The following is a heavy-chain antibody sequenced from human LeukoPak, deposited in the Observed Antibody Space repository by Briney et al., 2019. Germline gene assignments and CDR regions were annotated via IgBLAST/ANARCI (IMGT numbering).Heavy chain of an antibody. V-gene: IGHV1-18*04. CDR1: GYTFTNYG. D-gene: IGHD6-13*01. CDR2: ISAYNGNT. CDR3: ARGRYSSSCPDF. Sequence: ASVTVSCKASGYTFTNYGIRWVRQPPGQGLEWMGWISAYNGNTNYAQKFQGRVTMTTDTPTSTAYMELRSLRSDDTAVYYCARGRYSSSCPDFWGRGTLVTVSS. J-gene: IGHJ4*02.